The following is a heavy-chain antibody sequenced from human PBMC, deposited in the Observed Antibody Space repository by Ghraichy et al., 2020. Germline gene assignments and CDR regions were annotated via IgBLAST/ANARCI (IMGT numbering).Heavy chain of an antibody. D-gene: IGHD3-9*01. V-gene: IGHV4-59*01. Sequence: SETLSLTCTVSGGSISSYYWSWIRQAPGKGLEWIGYLHYSGTTSYSPSLKSRVTLSVDTSKNQFSLKLTSVTSADTAVYYCATTLFWGQGILVTVSS. CDR1: GGSISSYY. CDR2: LHYSGTT. J-gene: IGHJ4*02. CDR3: ATTLF.